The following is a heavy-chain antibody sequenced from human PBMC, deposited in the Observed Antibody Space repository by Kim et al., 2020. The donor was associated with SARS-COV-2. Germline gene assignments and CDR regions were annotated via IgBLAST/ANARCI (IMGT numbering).Heavy chain of an antibody. D-gene: IGHD3-10*01. CDR2: IKSKTDGGTT. CDR1: GFTFSNAW. CDR3: TTDDPSERITMVRGVIITFDY. Sequence: GGSLRLSCAASGFTFSNAWMSWVRQAPGKGLEWVGRIKSKTDGGTTDYAAPVKGRFTISRDDSKNTLYLQMNSLKTEDTAVYYCTTDDPSERITMVRGVIITFDYWGQGTLVTVSS. J-gene: IGHJ4*02. V-gene: IGHV3-15*01.